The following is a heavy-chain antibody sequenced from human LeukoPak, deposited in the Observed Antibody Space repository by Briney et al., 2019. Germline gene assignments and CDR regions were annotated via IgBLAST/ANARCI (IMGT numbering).Heavy chain of an antibody. CDR1: GFTFDDYA. D-gene: IGHD3-10*01. CDR2: ISWHSGTI. J-gene: IGHJ4*02. CDR3: ARVWVGESNVLGYYFDY. Sequence: GGSLRLSCAASGFTFDDYAMHWVRQAQGKGLDWVSGISWHSGTIVYEDSVKGRFTISRDNAKNSLYLQMNSLRAEDTAVYYCARVWVGESNVLGYYFDYWGQGTLVTVSS. V-gene: IGHV3-9*01.